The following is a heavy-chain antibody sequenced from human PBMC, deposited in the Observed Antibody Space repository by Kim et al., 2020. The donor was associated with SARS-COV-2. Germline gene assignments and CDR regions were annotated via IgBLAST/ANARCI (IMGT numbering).Heavy chain of an antibody. Sequence: ASVKVSCKASGYTFTSYGISWVRQAPGQGLEWMGWISAYNGNTNYAQKLQGRVTMTTDTSTSTAYMELRSLRSDDTAVYYCARELTTIFGVVSNWFDRWGQGNLVTVSS. J-gene: IGHJ5*02. CDR2: ISAYNGNT. CDR3: ARELTTIFGVVSNWFDR. D-gene: IGHD3-3*01. CDR1: GYTFTSYG. V-gene: IGHV1-18*01.